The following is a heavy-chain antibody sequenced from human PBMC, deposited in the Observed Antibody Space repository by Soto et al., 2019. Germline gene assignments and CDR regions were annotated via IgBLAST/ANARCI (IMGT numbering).Heavy chain of an antibody. Sequence: QLQLQESGPGLVKPSETLSLTCTVSGGSISSSSYYWGWIRQPPGKGLEWIGSIYYSGSTYYNPSLKSRVTISVDTSKNQFSLNLSSVTAADTAVYYCARYGDYDSGLDYWGQGTLVTVSS. J-gene: IGHJ4*02. CDR1: GGSISSSSYY. D-gene: IGHD3-22*01. CDR3: ARYGDYDSGLDY. CDR2: IYYSGST. V-gene: IGHV4-39*01.